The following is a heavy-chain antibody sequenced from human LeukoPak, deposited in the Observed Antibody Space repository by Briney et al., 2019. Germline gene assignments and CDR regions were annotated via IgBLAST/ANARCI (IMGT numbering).Heavy chain of an antibody. CDR1: GGSISSSSYY. J-gene: IGHJ4*02. D-gene: IGHD4-17*01. V-gene: IGHV4-39*01. Sequence: TPSETLSLTCTVSGGSISSSSYYWGWIRQPPGKGLEWIGSIYYSGSTYYNPSLKSRVTISVDTSKNQFSLKLSSATAADTAVYYCASEASHDYGDYGVFDYWGQGTLVTVSS. CDR2: IYYSGST. CDR3: ASEASHDYGDYGVFDY.